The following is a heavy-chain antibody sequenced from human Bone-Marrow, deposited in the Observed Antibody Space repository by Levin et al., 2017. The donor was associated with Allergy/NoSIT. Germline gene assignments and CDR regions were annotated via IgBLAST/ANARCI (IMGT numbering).Heavy chain of an antibody. CDR1: GGSISSTSYY. CDR3: ARSDGHPDFFDY. V-gene: IGHV4-39*01. Sequence: GSLRLSCSVSGGSISSTSYYWAWIRQPPGKGLEWIGSIYSSGSTYHNPSLRSRVAISVDTSKNQYSLKVSSVTAADTAVYYCARSDGHPDFFDYWGQGTLVAVSS. CDR2: IYSSGST. J-gene: IGHJ4*02.